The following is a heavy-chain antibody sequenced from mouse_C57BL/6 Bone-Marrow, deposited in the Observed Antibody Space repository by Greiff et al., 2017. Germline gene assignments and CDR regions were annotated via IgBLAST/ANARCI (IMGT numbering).Heavy chain of an antibody. CDR2: IDPANGNT. CDR3: ARDGSSYDFDY. CDR1: GFNIQNTY. D-gene: IGHD1-1*01. V-gene: IGHV14-3*01. J-gene: IGHJ2*01. Sequence: VQLQQSVAELVRPGASVKLSCTASGFNIQNTYMHWVKQRPEQGLEWIGRIDPANGNTKYAPKFQGKATITADTSSNTAYLQLSSLTSEDTAIYYCARDGSSYDFDYWGQGTTLTVSS.